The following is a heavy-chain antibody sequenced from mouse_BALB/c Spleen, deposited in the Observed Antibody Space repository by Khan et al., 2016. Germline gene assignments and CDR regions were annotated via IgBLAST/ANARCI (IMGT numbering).Heavy chain of an antibody. CDR3: AGRGCHYVG. V-gene: IGHV1-26*01. CDR2: VNPNNGGT. D-gene: IGHD1-1*01. J-gene: IGHJ2*01. CDR1: GYSFTGDY. Sequence: VQLKQSGPDLVKPGASVNISCKVSGYSFTGDYMHWVKESHGKSLEWIGRVNPNNGGTSYNQKFKGKAILTVDTSSSIAYMEFRSLTSEDSAVYCGAGRGCHYVGWGQGTTLTVSS.